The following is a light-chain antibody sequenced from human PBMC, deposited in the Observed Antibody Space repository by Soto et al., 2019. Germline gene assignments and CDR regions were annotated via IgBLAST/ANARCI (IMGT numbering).Light chain of an antibody. CDR1: SGHSSYI. Sequence: QLVLTQSSSASASLGSSVKLTCTLSSGHSSYIIAWHQQQPGKAPRYLMKLEGSGSYNKGSGVPDRFSGSSSGADRYLTIAKLQFEDEADYYCETWDSNTHVFGTGTKLTVL. CDR3: ETWDSNTHV. CDR2: LEGSGSY. J-gene: IGLJ1*01. V-gene: IGLV4-60*02.